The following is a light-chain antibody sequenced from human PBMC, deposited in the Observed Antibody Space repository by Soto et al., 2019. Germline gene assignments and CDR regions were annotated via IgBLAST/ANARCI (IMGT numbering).Light chain of an antibody. Sequence: SYELTQPPSVSVSPGQTARITCSGDALPKQYAYWYQQKPGQAPVLVVYKDSERPSGIPERFSGSSSGTTVTLTISGVQAEDEADYYCQSTDSSGTYLYVFGTGTKV. V-gene: IGLV3-25*02. J-gene: IGLJ1*01. CDR2: KDS. CDR1: ALPKQY. CDR3: QSTDSSGTYLYV.